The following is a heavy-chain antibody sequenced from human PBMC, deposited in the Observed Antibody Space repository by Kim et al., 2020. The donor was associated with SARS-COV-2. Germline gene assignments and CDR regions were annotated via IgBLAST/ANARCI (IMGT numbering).Heavy chain of an antibody. Sequence: GGSLRLSCVASAFNFGDYAMHWVRQAPGKGLEWVSSISWNNDDIGYADSVKGRFTISRDNAKNSLFLEMRSLGVEDTAFHYCAKSIAVAGSLNDPFNYWG. CDR1: AFNFGDYA. CDR2: ISWNNDDI. CDR3: AKSIAVAGSLNDPFNY. D-gene: IGHD6-19*01. J-gene: IGHJ4*01. V-gene: IGHV3-9*01.